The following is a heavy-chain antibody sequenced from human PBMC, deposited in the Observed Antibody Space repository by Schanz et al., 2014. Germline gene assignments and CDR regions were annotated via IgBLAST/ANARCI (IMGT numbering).Heavy chain of an antibody. CDR2: ISGSGGST. J-gene: IGHJ4*02. CDR3: ARGGSGSHYRLDY. V-gene: IGHV3-23*04. Sequence: VQLVESGGGVVQPGRSLRLSCAASGFTFSSYAMSWVRQAPGKGLEWVSAISGSGGSTYYADSVKGRFTISRDNSKNTLYLQMNSLRAEDTAVYYCARGGSGSHYRLDYWGQGTLVTVSS. D-gene: IGHD1-26*01. CDR1: GFTFSSYA.